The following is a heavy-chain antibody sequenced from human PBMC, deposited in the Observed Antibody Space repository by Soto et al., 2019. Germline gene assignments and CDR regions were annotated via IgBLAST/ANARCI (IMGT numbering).Heavy chain of an antibody. Sequence: GGSLRLSCADSGFTFSNYGMHWVRQAPGKGLEWVAAISYDGSNKYYADSVEGRFTISRDNSKSTVYLQMNSLRAEDTAIYYCAEDTYYYDSSGYYVFDYWGQGALVTVSS. CDR3: AEDTYYYDSSGYYVFDY. CDR2: ISYDGSNK. CDR1: GFTFSNYG. D-gene: IGHD3-22*01. V-gene: IGHV3-30*18. J-gene: IGHJ4*02.